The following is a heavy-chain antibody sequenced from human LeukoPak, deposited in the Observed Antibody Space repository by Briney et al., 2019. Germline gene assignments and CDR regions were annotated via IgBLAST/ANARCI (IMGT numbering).Heavy chain of an antibody. CDR1: GYTFTGYY. D-gene: IGHD2-2*01. J-gene: IGHJ6*03. CDR3: ARWDIVVVPAAMADYYYMDV. CDR2: INPNSGGT. V-gene: IGHV1-2*06. Sequence: ASVKVSCKASGYTFTGYYMHWVRQAPGQGLEWMGRINPNSGGTNYAQKFQGRVTMIRATSISTAYMELSTLRSDDTAVYYCARWDIVVVPAAMADYYYMDVWGKGTTVTVSS.